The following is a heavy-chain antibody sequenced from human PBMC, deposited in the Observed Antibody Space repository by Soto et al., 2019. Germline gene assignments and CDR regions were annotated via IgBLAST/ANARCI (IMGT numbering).Heavy chain of an antibody. CDR2: INLNSGDT. CDR3: ARDLGGYDLYGPDT. D-gene: IGHD5-12*01. Sequence: ASVKVSCKTSGDTFTESSMHWVGQAPGQGLEWMGWINLNSGDTNYAEKFRGRVTMTRDTSIITAYMELTRLKSDDTAVYYCARDLGGYDLYGPDTWGQGTLVTVSS. V-gene: IGHV1-2*02. CDR1: GDTFTESS. J-gene: IGHJ5*02.